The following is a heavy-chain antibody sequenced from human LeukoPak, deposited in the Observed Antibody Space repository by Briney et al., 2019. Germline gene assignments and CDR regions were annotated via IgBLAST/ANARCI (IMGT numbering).Heavy chain of an antibody. CDR3: ARGYERITMVRGVTHYFDY. J-gene: IGHJ4*02. V-gene: IGHV1-69*13. D-gene: IGHD3-10*01. Sequence: GASVKVSCKASGGTFSSYAISWVRQAPGQGLEWMGGIIPIFGTANYAQKFQGRVTITADESTSTAYMELSSLRSEDTAVYYCARGYERITMVRGVTHYFDYWGQGTLVTVSS. CDR2: IIPIFGTA. CDR1: GGTFSSYA.